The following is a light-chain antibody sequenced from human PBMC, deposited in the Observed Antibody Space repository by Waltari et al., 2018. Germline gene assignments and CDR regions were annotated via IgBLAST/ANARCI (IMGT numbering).Light chain of an antibody. V-gene: IGKV3-20*01. CDR2: GVS. J-gene: IGKJ5*01. Sequence: EIVLTQSPGTLSLSPVERATLPCRASQSVRSNYLAWYQQQPGQAPRLLIYGVSSRATGIPDRCSGSGSGTDFTLTISRLEPEDYAVYYCQHYDSSLITFGQGTRLEIK. CDR3: QHYDSSLIT. CDR1: QSVRSNY.